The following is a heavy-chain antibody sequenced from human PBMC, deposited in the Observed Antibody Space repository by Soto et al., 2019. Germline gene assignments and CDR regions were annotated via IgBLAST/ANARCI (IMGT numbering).Heavy chain of an antibody. Sequence: EVQLVASGGGLIQPGGSLRLSCAASGFTVSNYYMSWVRQAPGKGLEWVSVIYSGGSTYYADSVKGRFTISRDISKIKLYLHMNSLRTEDTAVYYCARSLNAYGDSWGQGTLVTVSS. J-gene: IGHJ4*02. V-gene: IGHV3-53*01. CDR3: ARSLNAYGDS. D-gene: IGHD4-17*01. CDR2: IYSGGST. CDR1: GFTVSNYY.